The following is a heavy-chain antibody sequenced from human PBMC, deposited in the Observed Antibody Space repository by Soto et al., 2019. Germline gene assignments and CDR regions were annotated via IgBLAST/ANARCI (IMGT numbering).Heavy chain of an antibody. CDR2: ISAYNGNT. CDR3: ARDAGYCSCGSCYSGWFDP. D-gene: IGHD2-15*01. CDR1: GYTFTSYG. J-gene: IGHJ5*02. V-gene: IGHV1-18*01. Sequence: QVQLVQSGAEVKKPGASVKVSCKASGYTFTSYGISWVRQAPGQGLEWMGWISAYNGNTNYAQKLQGRVTMTTDTPTSTAYMELRSLRADDTAVYYCARDAGYCSCGSCYSGWFDPWGQGTLVTVSS.